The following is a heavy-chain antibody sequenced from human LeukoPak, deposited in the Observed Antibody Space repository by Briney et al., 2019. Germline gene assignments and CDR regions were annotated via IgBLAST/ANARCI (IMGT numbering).Heavy chain of an antibody. Sequence: ASVKVSCKAPGYTFTGSYMHWVRQAPGQGLEWMGWMNPNSGSTNYAQKFQGGVTMTRDTSVSTAYMELRSLRSDDTAVYYCVTRQWLSKFDFWGQGTLVTVSS. CDR3: VTRQWLSKFDF. CDR2: MNPNSGST. J-gene: IGHJ4*02. V-gene: IGHV1-2*02. D-gene: IGHD6-19*01. CDR1: GYTFTGSY.